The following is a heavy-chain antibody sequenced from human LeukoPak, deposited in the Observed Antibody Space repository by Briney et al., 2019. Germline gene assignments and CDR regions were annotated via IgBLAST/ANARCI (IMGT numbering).Heavy chain of an antibody. CDR3: AREQSSGGYYYGMDV. CDR2: IWFDGNNE. J-gene: IGHJ6*02. CDR1: GFVFRTYG. V-gene: IGHV3-33*01. Sequence: GGSLRLSCATSGFVFRTYGMHWVRQAPGKGLEWMSLIWFDGNNEYYADSVKGRFSISRDNSKNILYLQMNNLGAEDTAVYYCAREQSSGGYYYGMDVWGQGTTVTVSS. D-gene: IGHD3-10*01.